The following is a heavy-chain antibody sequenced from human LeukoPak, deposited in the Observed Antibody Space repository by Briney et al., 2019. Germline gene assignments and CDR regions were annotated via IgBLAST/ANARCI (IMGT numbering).Heavy chain of an antibody. D-gene: IGHD3-22*01. CDR1: GFTFSSYA. J-gene: IGHJ4*02. Sequence: GGSLRLSCAASGFTFSSYAMSWVRQAPGKGLEWVSSISSSSSYIYYADSVKGRFTISRDNAKNSLYLQMNSLRAEDTAVYYCARDALYDSSGYTTDYRGQGTLVTVSS. V-gene: IGHV3-21*01. CDR2: ISSSSSYI. CDR3: ARDALYDSSGYTTDY.